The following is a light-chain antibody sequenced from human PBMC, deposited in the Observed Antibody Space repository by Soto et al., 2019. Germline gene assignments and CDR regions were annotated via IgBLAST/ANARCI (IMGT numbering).Light chain of an antibody. V-gene: IGLV2-14*01. CDR1: SSDVGGYNY. CDR2: DVS. J-gene: IGLJ1*01. CDR3: ISYTTSGTYV. Sequence: QSALTQPASVSGSPGQSITIPCTGTSSDVGGYNYVSWYQQHPGKAPKLMIYDVSNRPSGVSYRFSGYKSGNTASLTISGLQAEDEADYYCISYTTSGTYVFGTGTKVTLL.